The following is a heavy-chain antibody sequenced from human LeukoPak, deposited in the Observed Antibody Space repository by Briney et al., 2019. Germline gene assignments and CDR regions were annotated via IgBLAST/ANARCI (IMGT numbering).Heavy chain of an antibody. CDR1: GFTFDDYA. CDR3: AKAGYSYSWSSGYFVY. CDR2: ISWNSGSI. V-gene: IGHV3-9*01. D-gene: IGHD5-18*01. J-gene: IGHJ4*02. Sequence: GGSLRLSCAASGFTFDDYAMHWVRQAPGKGLEWVSGISWNSGSIGYADSVKGRFTISRDNAKNSLYLQMNSLRAEDTDLYYCAKAGYSYSWSSGYFVYWGQGTLVTVSS.